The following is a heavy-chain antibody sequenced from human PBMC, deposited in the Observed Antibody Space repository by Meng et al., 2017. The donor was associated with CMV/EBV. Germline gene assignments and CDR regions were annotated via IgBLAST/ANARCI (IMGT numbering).Heavy chain of an antibody. V-gene: IGHV3-21*01. Sequence: LSLICAASGFTFDRYTMAWVRQAPGKGLEWVSSISSTGTFIHYADSVEGRFTIARDNTKTSLYLQMDTLRAEDTAVYYCAGVAYDYGDRHFAYWGQGALVTVSS. D-gene: IGHD4-17*01. J-gene: IGHJ4*02. CDR2: ISSTGTFI. CDR3: AGVAYDYGDRHFAY. CDR1: GFTFDRYT.